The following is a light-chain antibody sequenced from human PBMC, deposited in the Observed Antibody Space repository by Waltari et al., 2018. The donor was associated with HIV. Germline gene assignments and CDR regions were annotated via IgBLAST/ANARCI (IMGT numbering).Light chain of an antibody. V-gene: IGKV2-28*01. CDR2: LGS. CDR1: QSLLHSNGYNY. J-gene: IGKJ5*01. Sequence: DIVMTQSPLSLPVTPGEPDSISCRSSQSLLHSNGYNYLDWYLQKPGQSPQLLIYLGSNRATGVPHRFSGSGSGTDFTLKVSRVEAEDVGIYYCMQTLQTPITFGQGTRLEIK. CDR3: MQTLQTPIT.